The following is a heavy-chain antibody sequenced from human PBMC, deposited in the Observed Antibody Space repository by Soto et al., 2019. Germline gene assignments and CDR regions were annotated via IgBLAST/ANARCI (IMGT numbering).Heavy chain of an antibody. CDR1: QITFSNYY. D-gene: IGHD7-27*01. CDR3: VGTHDSLDY. J-gene: IGHJ4*02. V-gene: IGHV3-21*06. Sequence: GGSLRLSCAASQITFSNYYMNWIRQAPGKGLECVSSIASNGQTFYTDSVKGRFTISRDNAKNSLYLQMNSLRAEDTALYYCVGTHDSLDYWGQGTVVTVS. CDR2: IASNGQT.